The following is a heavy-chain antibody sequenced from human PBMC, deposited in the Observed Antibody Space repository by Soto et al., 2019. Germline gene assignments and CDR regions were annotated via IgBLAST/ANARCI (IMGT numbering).Heavy chain of an antibody. CDR2: IYPGDSDT. V-gene: IGHV5-51*01. J-gene: IGHJ6*02. CDR3: ARHHGSPGSYFGMDV. CDR1: GYSFTSYW. Sequence: GGSLKISCKGSGYSFTSYWMNWVRQMPGKGLEWMGIIYPGDSDTRYSPSFQGQVTISADKSINTAYLQWRSLKASDTAVYYCARHHGSPGSYFGMDVWGQGTTVTVSS. D-gene: IGHD6-13*01.